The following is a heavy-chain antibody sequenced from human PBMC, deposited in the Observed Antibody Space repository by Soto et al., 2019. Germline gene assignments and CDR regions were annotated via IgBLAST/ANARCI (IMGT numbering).Heavy chain of an antibody. CDR1: GGIFSTYA. CDR3: ARDRDAYGSGNYYNRIDF. CDR2: IITIFGTP. Sequence: QVQLVQSGAEVKKPGSSVKVSCKASGGIFSTYAISWLRQAPGQGLEWMGGIITIFGTPNYAQKFQGRVTITADECTSTAYLELSRLRSEDTAVYYCARDRDAYGSGNYYNRIDFWGQGTLVTFSS. V-gene: IGHV1-69*01. J-gene: IGHJ4*02. D-gene: IGHD3-10*01.